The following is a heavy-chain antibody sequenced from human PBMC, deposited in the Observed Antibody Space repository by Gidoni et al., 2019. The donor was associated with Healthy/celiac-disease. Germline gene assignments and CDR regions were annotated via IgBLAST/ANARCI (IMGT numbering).Heavy chain of an antibody. V-gene: IGHV3-21*01. CDR2: ISSSSSYI. J-gene: IGHJ4*02. CDR3: ARVVAAGTNY. D-gene: IGHD6-13*01. Sequence: EVQLVESGGGLVKPGGSLRLSCAASGFTFSSYSMNWVRQAPGKGLEWVSSISSSSSYIYYADSVKGRFTISRDNAKNSLYLQMNSLSAEDTAVYYCARVVAAGTNYWGQGTLVTVSS. CDR1: GFTFSSYS.